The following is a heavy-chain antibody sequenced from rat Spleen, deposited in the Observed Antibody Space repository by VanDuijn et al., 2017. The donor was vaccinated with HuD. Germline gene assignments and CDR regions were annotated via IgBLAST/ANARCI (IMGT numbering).Heavy chain of an antibody. V-gene: IGHV5-25*01. CDR1: GFTFSSFA. CDR2: ISYDGGNT. CDR3: TRQTGSLFDY. D-gene: IGHD5-1*01. Sequence: EVQLVESGGGLVQPGRSMKLSCAASGFTFSSFAMAWVRQAPTKGLEWVASISYDGGNTYYRDSVKGRFTISRDNAKSTLYLQMNSLRSEDTATYYCTRQTGSLFDYWGQGVMVTVSS. J-gene: IGHJ2*01.